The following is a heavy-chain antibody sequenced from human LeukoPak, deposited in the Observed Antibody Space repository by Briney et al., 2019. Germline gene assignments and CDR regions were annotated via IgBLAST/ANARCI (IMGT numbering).Heavy chain of an antibody. Sequence: GASVKVSCKASGYTFTSYYMHWVRQAPGQGLEWMGIINPSGGSTSYAQKFQGRVTMTRDTSTSTVYMELSSLRSEDTAVYYCASPYGSGSYYDLLPDYWGQGTLVTVSS. J-gene: IGHJ4*02. D-gene: IGHD3-10*01. V-gene: IGHV1-46*01. CDR2: INPSGGST. CDR3: ASPYGSGSYYDLLPDY. CDR1: GYTFTSYY.